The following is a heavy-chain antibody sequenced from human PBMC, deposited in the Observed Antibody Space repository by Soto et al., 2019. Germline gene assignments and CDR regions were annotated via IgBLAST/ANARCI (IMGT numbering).Heavy chain of an antibody. CDR2: ISYDGSNK. CDR3: AKDIIIAAAGPIPYYYYGMDV. J-gene: IGHJ6*02. CDR1: GFTFSSYG. Sequence: QVQLVESGGGVVQPGRSLRLSCAASGFTFSSYGMHWVRQAPGKGLEWVAVISYDGSNKYYADSVKGRFTISRDNSKNTLYLQMNRLRAEDTAVYYCAKDIIIAAAGPIPYYYYGMDVWGQGTTVTVSS. V-gene: IGHV3-30*18. D-gene: IGHD6-13*01.